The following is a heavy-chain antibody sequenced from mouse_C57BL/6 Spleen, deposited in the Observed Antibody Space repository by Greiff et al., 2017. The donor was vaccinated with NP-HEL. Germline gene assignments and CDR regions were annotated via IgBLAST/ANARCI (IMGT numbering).Heavy chain of an antibody. J-gene: IGHJ4*01. D-gene: IGHD2-14*01. CDR1: GFTFSSYA. V-gene: IGHV5-4*01. CDR2: ISDGGSYT. Sequence: EVQLVESGGGLVKPGGSLKLSCAASGFTFSSYAMSWVRQTPEKRLEWVATISDGGSYTYYPDNVKGRFTISRDNAKNNLYLQMSHLKSEDTAMYYCARDRGYGCMDYWGQGTSATVSS. CDR3: ARDRGYGCMDY.